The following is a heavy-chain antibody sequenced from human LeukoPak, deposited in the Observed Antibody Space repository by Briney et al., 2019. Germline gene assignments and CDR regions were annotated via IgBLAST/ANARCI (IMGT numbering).Heavy chain of an antibody. J-gene: IGHJ4*02. CDR1: GFTFSSYS. CDR3: ARSGYYGSGSYSQYYFDY. D-gene: IGHD3-10*01. CDR2: IISSSSVI. Sequence: PGGSLRLSCAASGFTFSSYSMNWVRQAPGKGLEWVSYIISSSSVIYYADSVKGRFTISRDNAKNSLYLQMNSLRAEDTAVYYCARSGYYGSGSYSQYYFDYWGQGTLVTVSS. V-gene: IGHV3-48*04.